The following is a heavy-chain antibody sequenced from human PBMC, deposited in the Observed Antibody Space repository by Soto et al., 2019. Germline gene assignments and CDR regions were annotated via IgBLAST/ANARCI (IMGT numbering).Heavy chain of an antibody. CDR2: ISSNSAYI. J-gene: IGHJ3*01. CDR1: GFTFRSYS. CDR3: SRDQSLGQPVAFDV. Sequence: EVPLVESGGGLVTPGGSLRVSCAASGFTFRSYSMNWVRQAPGKGLEWISTISSNSAYIYYADSVEGRFTISRDNARNSVYLQLNSLRAEDTAIYYCSRDQSLGQPVAFDVWGQGTMVTVSS. V-gene: IGHV3-21*01.